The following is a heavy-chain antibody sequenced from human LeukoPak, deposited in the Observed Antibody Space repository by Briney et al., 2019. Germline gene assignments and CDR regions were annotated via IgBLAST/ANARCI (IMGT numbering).Heavy chain of an antibody. Sequence: GASVKVSCKASGYTFTSYDINWVRQATGQGLEWMGWMNPNSGNTGYAQKFQGRVTMTRNASISTAYMELSSLRSEDTAVYYCARARSGGSGRYTRGRAFDIWGQGTMVTVSS. CDR1: GYTFTSYD. CDR2: MNPNSGNT. V-gene: IGHV1-8*02. CDR3: ARARSGGSGRYTRGRAFDI. J-gene: IGHJ3*02. D-gene: IGHD3-10*01.